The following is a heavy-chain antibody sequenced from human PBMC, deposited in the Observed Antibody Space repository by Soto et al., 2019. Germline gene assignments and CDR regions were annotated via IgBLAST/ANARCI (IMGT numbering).Heavy chain of an antibody. CDR1: GCSISSGGYS. J-gene: IGHJ5*02. V-gene: IGHV4-30-2*05. Sequence: SETLCLTCAVSGCSISSGGYSWSWIRQPPGKGLEWIGYIYHSGSTYYNPSLKSRVTISVDTSKNQFSLKLSSVTAADTAVYYCARSVDPWGQGTLVTVSS. CDR3: ARSVDP. CDR2: IYHSGST.